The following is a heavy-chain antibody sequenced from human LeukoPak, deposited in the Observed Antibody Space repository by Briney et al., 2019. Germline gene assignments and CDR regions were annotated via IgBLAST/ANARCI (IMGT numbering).Heavy chain of an antibody. CDR1: GDSIGSSSYY. V-gene: IGHV4-39*01. J-gene: IGHJ6*03. CDR3: ATLTYYYSYLAV. CDR2: MYYSGSG. Sequence: PSETLSLTCTISGDSIGSSSYYWGWIRQAPGKRLEWIGSMYYSGSGSYSPSLKSRVTISLDTSNNRFSLKLNSVTAADTAVYYCATLTYYYSYLAVWGKGTTVTVSS.